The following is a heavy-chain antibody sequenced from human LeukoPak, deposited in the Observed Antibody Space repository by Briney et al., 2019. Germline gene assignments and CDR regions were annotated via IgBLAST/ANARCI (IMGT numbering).Heavy chain of an antibody. CDR2: IYYSGST. CDR1: GGSISSSSYY. CDR3: ARGTGTIDY. V-gene: IGHV4-39*07. Sequence: SETLSLTCTVSGGSISSSSYYWGWIRQPPGKGLEWIGGIYYSGSTYYNPSLKSRVTISVDTSKNQFSLKLSSVTAADTAVYYCARGTGTIDYWGQGTLVTVSS. J-gene: IGHJ4*02. D-gene: IGHD1/OR15-1a*01.